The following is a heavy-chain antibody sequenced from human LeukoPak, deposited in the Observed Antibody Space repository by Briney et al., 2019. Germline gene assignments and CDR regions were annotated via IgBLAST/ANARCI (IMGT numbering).Heavy chain of an antibody. V-gene: IGHV4-39*01. CDR3: ARHQDSGGWYNYYGMDV. J-gene: IGHJ6*02. Sequence: SETLSLTCTVSGGSISSSSSYWGWIRQPPGTGLEWIGSIYYSGSTYYNPSLKSRVTISVDTSKNQFSLKLSSVTAADTAVYYCARHQDSGGWYNYYGMDVWGQGTTVTVSS. CDR2: IYYSGST. D-gene: IGHD6-19*01. CDR1: GGSISSSSSY.